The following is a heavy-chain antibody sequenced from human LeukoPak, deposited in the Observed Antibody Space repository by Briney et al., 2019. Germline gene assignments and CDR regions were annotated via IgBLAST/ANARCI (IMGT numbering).Heavy chain of an antibody. CDR1: GFDLGHYE. V-gene: IGHV3-33*08. CDR2: IWYDGSNK. D-gene: IGHD2-2*01. J-gene: IGHJ6*02. Sequence: GGSLRLSCAASGFDLGHYEVNWVRQAPGKGLEWVAFIWYDGSNKYYADSVKGRFTISRDNSKNTLYLQVNSLRAEDTAVYYCARMRGELVVPDAIFDGMGVWGQGTTVTVSS. CDR3: ARMRGELVVPDAIFDGMGV.